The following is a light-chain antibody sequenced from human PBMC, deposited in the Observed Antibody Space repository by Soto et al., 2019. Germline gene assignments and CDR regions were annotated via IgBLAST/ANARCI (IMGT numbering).Light chain of an antibody. J-gene: IGLJ1*01. V-gene: IGLV2-23*01. CDR2: EGT. Sequence: QSALTQPASVSGSPGQSITISCTGTSRDVGSYNLVSWYQQHPGNAPKLIIYEGTKRPSGVSYRFSGSKSGNTASLTISGLQEEDEGDYHCCSFAGSRTYVLGTVTKVTVL. CDR3: CSFAGSRTYV. CDR1: SRDVGSYNL.